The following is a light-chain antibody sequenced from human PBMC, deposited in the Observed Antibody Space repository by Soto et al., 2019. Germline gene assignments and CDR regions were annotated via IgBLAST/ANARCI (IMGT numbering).Light chain of an antibody. Sequence: QSALTQPASVSGSPGQSITISCTGTSGDIGGYNYVSWYKQHPGKAPKLLISEVTNRPSGVSNRFSGSKSGNTASLTISGLQAEDEADYYCSSYTTNITPVVFGGGTKLTVL. V-gene: IGLV2-14*01. CDR2: EVT. CDR3: SSYTTNITPVV. CDR1: SGDIGGYNY. J-gene: IGLJ2*01.